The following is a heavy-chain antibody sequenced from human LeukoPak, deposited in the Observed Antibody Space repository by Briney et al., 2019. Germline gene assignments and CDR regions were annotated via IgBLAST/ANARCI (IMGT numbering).Heavy chain of an antibody. D-gene: IGHD3-22*01. V-gene: IGHV1-69*06. CDR2: IIPIFGTA. Sequence: SVKVSCKASGGTFSSYAISWVRQAPGQGLEWMGGIIPIFGTANYAQKFQGRVTITADKSTSTAYMELSSLRSEDTAVYYCARDNYDSSGYYLSWGQGTLVTVSS. J-gene: IGHJ5*02. CDR3: ARDNYDSSGYYLS. CDR1: GGTFSSYA.